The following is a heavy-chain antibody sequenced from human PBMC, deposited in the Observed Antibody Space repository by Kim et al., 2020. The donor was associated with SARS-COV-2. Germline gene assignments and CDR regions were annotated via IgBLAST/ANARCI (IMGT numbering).Heavy chain of an antibody. D-gene: IGHD1-1*01. J-gene: IGHJ4*02. CDR3: AKDPDWNGLFSFDY. Sequence: GGSLRLSCAASGFTFSSYGMHWVRQAPGKGLEWVAVISYDGSNKYYADSVKGRFTISRDNSKNTLYLQMNSLRAEDTAVYYCAKDPDWNGLFSFDYWGQGTLVTVSS. CDR2: ISYDGSNK. V-gene: IGHV3-30*18. CDR1: GFTFSSYG.